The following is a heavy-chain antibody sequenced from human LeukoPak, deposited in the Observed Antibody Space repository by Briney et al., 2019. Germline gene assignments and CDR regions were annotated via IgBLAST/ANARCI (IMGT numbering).Heavy chain of an antibody. CDR2: IRSKAYGGTT. CDR1: GFTFSSHW. D-gene: IGHD1-14*01. J-gene: IGHJ4*02. CDR3: TRDITEDGYYDY. V-gene: IGHV3-49*03. Sequence: GGSLRLSCAASGFTFSSHWMSWFRQAPGKGLEWVGFIRSKAYGGTTEYAASVKGRFTISRDDSKSIAYLQMNSLKTEDTAVYYCTRDITEDGYYDYWGQGTLVTVSS.